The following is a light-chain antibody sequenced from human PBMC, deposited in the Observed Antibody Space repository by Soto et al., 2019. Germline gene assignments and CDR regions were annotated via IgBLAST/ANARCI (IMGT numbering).Light chain of an antibody. CDR1: QSISSW. V-gene: IGKV1-5*03. CDR2: KAS. Sequence: GDRVTIPCRASQSISSWLAWYQQKPGKAPKLLIYKASTLESGVPSRFSGSGSGTEFTLTISSLQPDDFATYYCQQSFTFGPGTKVDIK. CDR3: QQSFT. J-gene: IGKJ3*01.